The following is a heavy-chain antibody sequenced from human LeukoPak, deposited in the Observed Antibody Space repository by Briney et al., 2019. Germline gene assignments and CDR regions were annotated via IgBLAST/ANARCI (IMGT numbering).Heavy chain of an antibody. CDR2: IYYSVST. V-gene: IGHV4-59*01. CDR1: GGSISSYY. J-gene: IGHJ5*02. Sequence: SETLSLTCTVSGGSISSYYWSWIRQPPGKGLEWSGYIYYSVSTNYNPSLKSRVTISVDTSKTQFSLKLRSVTAADTAVYSCARAPVDWFDPWGQGTLVTVSS. CDR3: ARAPVDWFDP.